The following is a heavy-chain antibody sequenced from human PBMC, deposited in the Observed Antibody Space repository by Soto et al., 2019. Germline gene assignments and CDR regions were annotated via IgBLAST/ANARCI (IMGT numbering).Heavy chain of an antibody. V-gene: IGHV3-7*01. J-gene: IGHJ5*02. CDR3: ARGVGFRS. CDR1: GFTFSNAW. Sequence: GGSLRLSCAASGFTFSNAWMSWVRQAPGKGLEWVANIKQDGSEKYYVDSVKGRFTISRDNAKNSLYLQMNSLRAEDTAVYYCARGVGFRSWGQGTLVTVSS. CDR2: IKQDGSEK. D-gene: IGHD3-10*01.